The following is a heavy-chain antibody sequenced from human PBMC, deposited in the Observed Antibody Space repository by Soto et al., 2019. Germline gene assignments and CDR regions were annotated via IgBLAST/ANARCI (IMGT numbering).Heavy chain of an antibody. Sequence: EVQLVESGGGLVQPGGSLRLSCAASGFTFSSYAMHWVRQAPGKGLEYVSAISSNGVSTYYANSVKGRFTISRDNSKNTLYLQMGSLRAEDMAVYYCAREGYCSSTSCYSFDYWGQGTLVTVSS. CDR2: ISSNGVST. V-gene: IGHV3-64*01. J-gene: IGHJ4*02. CDR1: GFTFSSYA. CDR3: AREGYCSSTSCYSFDY. D-gene: IGHD2-2*01.